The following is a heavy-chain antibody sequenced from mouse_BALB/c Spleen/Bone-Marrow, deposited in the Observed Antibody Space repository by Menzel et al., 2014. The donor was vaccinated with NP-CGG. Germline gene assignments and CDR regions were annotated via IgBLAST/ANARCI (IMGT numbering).Heavy chain of an antibody. CDR2: ISNLAYSI. D-gene: IGHD1-1*01. CDR1: GFTFSDYG. J-gene: IGHJ1*01. CDR3: ARDQVYYYGSSYGYFDV. V-gene: IGHV5-15*02. Sequence: EVKLVESGGGLVQPGGSRKLSCAASGFTFSDYGMAWVRQAPGKGPEWVAFISNLAYSIYYADTVTGRLTISRENAKNALYLEMSSMRYENTAMYYCARDQVYYYGSSYGYFDVWGAGTTVTVSS.